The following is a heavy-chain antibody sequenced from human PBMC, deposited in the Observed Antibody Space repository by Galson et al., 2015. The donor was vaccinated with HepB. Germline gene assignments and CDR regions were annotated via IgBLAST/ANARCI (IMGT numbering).Heavy chain of an antibody. CDR1: GGSISSYY. CDR2: IYYSGST. D-gene: IGHD4-17*01. V-gene: IGHV4-59*01. CDR3: AREYGIYWYFDL. Sequence: ETLSLTCTVSGGSISSYYWSWIRQPPGKGLEWIGYIYYSGSTNYNPSLKSRVTISVDTSKNQFSLKLSSVTAADTAVYYCAREYGIYWYFDLWGRGTLVTVSS. J-gene: IGHJ2*01.